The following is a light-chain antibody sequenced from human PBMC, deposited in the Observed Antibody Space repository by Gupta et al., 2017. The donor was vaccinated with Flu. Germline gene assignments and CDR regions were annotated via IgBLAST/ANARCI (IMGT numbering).Light chain of an antibody. V-gene: IGKV1-39*01. CDR2: AAS. Sequence: TSLSASVGDRVTITCRASQSISRYLNWYQHRPGKAPKLLIYAASSWQSGVPSRFSGSGSGTDFTLTISSRQPEDAATYYCQQSDNTPLFGFGHGTKVDI. J-gene: IGKJ3*01. CDR3: QQSDNTPLFG. CDR1: QSISRY.